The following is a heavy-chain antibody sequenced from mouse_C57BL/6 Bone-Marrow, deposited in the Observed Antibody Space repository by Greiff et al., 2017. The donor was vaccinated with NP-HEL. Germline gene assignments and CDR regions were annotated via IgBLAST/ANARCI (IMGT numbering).Heavy chain of an antibody. J-gene: IGHJ2*01. D-gene: IGHD2-1*01. CDR1: GYTFTEYT. V-gene: IGHV1-62-2*01. CDR2: FYPGSGST. Sequence: VQLQQSGAELVKPGASVKLSCKASGYTFTEYTIHWVKQRSGQGLEWIGWFYPGSGSTKYNEKFKDKATLTADKSSSTAYMELSSLTSEDSAVYFGARHEEGYYGNYGFLDYWGQGTTLTVSS. CDR3: ARHEEGYYGNYGFLDY.